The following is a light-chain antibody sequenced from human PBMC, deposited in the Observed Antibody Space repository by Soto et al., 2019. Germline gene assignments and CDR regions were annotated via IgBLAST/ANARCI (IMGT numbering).Light chain of an antibody. J-gene: IGKJ2*01. V-gene: IGKV1-5*03. CDR1: QNIISW. CDR3: QQYRSYPFT. CDR2: KAS. Sequence: DIHMTQSPSTLSASVGDRVTITCRASQNIISWLAWYQQKPGKGPKLLVNKASTLESGVPSRFSGSGPGTEFTLTISSLQPDDFATYYCQQYRSYPFTFGQGTKLDLK.